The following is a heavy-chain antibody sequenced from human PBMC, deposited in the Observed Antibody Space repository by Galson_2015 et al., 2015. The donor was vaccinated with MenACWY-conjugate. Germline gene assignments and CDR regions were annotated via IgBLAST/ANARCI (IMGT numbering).Heavy chain of an antibody. J-gene: IGHJ4*02. Sequence: SLRLSCAASGFTFNNYWMNWVRQAPGKGLEWVASIKEDGSDKYYVDSVKGRFTISRDNAQNSLYLQMNSLRADDTAVYYCARDLGFCSGGTCYSVYYSWGQGTLVTVSS. V-gene: IGHV3-7*03. CDR3: ARDLGFCSGGTCYSVYYS. CDR2: IKEDGSDK. D-gene: IGHD2-15*01. CDR1: GFTFNNYW.